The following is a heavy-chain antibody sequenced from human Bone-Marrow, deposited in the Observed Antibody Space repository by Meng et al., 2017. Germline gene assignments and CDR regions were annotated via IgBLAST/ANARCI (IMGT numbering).Heavy chain of an antibody. J-gene: IGHJ4*02. V-gene: IGHV3-74*01. CDR2: ISGDGSTT. Sequence: GGSLRLSCAASGFTFSRDWMHWVRQAPGKGLLWVSRISGDGSTTTYADSVKGRFTISRDNANNTLYLQMNSLRAEDTAVYYCARSNGYSGRFDSWGQGTVVTVSS. D-gene: IGHD5-12*01. CDR1: GFTFSRDW. CDR3: ARSNGYSGRFDS.